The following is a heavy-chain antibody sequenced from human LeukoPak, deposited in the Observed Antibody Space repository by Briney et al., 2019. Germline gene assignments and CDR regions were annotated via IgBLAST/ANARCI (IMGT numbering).Heavy chain of an antibody. CDR3: ARDLLWFGESFDY. CDR1: GFTFDDYA. D-gene: IGHD3-10*01. CDR2: ISWNSGSI. J-gene: IGHJ4*02. Sequence: GGSLRLSCAASGFTFDDYAMHWVRQGPGKGLEWVSGISWNSGSIGYADSVKGRFTISRDNSMDTVYLQMNSLRAEDSAVYYCARDLLWFGESFDYWGQGTLVTVSS. V-gene: IGHV3-9*01.